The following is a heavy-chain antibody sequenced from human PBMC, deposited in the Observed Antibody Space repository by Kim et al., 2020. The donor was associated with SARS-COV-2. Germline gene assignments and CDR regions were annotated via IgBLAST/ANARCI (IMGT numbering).Heavy chain of an antibody. Sequence: ASVKVSCQASGYTFTSYYMHWVRQAPGQGLEWMGIINPSGGSTSYAQKFQGRVTMTRDTSTSTVYMELSSLRSEDTAVYYCARDHTGIVGATTGGEGLDYWGQGTLVTVSS. CDR3: ARDHTGIVGATTGGEGLDY. J-gene: IGHJ4*02. CDR1: GYTFTSYY. V-gene: IGHV1-46*01. D-gene: IGHD1-26*01. CDR2: INPSGGST.